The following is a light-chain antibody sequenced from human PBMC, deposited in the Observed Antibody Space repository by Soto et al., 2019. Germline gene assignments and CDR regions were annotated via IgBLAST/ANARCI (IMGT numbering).Light chain of an antibody. CDR2: GTS. CDR1: QNVGSRY. CDR3: QQYGSSPRT. V-gene: IGKV3-20*01. J-gene: IGKJ5*01. Sequence: EIVLTPTPGTLSLSPGERATLSCRASQNVGSRYLAWYQQKPGQAPRLLIYGTSNRATGIPDRFSGSGSGTDFSLTISSLEPGDLAVYYCQQYGSSPRTFGQGTRLEIK.